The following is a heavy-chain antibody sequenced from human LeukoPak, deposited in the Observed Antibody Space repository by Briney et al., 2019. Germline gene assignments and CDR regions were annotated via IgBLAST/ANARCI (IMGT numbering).Heavy chain of an antibody. Sequence: PSETLSLTCTVSGGSITSGYYWGWIRQPPRKWLEWIGSIYHSGSTYYNPSLKSRVTISVETSKNPFSVKLSSMTAADTAVYYCARALVRGVIIKGNWFDPWGQGTLVTVSS. J-gene: IGHJ5*02. V-gene: IGHV4-38-2*02. D-gene: IGHD3-10*01. CDR2: IYHSGST. CDR1: GGSITSGYY. CDR3: ARALVRGVIIKGNWFDP.